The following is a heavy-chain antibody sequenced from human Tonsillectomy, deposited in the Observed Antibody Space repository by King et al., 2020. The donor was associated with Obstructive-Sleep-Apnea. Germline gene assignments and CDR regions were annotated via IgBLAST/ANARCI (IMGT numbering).Heavy chain of an antibody. J-gene: IGHJ4*02. V-gene: IGHV4-34*01. CDR1: GGSFSGYY. Sequence: VQLPQWGAGLLKPSETLSLTCAVYGGSFSGYYWSWIRQPPGKGLEWIGEINHSGSTNYNPSLKSRVTISVDTSKNQFSLKLSSVTAADTAVYYCARAGALWSGYPFDYWGQGTLVTVSS. CDR3: ARAGALWSGYPFDY. CDR2: INHSGST. D-gene: IGHD3-3*01.